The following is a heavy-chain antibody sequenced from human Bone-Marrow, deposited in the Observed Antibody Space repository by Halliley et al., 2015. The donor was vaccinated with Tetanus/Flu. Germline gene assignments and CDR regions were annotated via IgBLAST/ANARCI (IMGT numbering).Heavy chain of an antibody. CDR3: ARAQNVTLFGGLFSYSFDY. V-gene: IGHV3-53*01. J-gene: IGHJ4*02. CDR2: VFGPDFA. Sequence: SLRLSCSVSGFTVTGSYLSWVRQAPGKGLEWVSIVFGPDFAYYGDSVRGRFTIPRDNSKNTVSLQMNNLRYEDTAIYYCARAQNVTLFGGLFSYSFDYWGQGALVTVSS. CDR1: GFTVTGSY. D-gene: IGHD3-16*01.